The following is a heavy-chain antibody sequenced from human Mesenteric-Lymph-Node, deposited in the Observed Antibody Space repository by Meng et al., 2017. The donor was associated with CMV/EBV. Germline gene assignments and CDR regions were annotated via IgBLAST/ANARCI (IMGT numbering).Heavy chain of an antibody. J-gene: IGHJ4*02. CDR1: AFSFSIYG. CDR3: AKDQGCITSDGCHWGFDH. D-gene: IGHD3-10*01. Sequence: RGSLRLSCAASAFSFSIYGMHGVRQAPGKWLEWVAFIRNDGTIEWYEEAVKGRFTITRDNSKNTVDLHMNSLRVDDTSVYYCAKDQGCITSDGCHWGFDHWGQGTLVTVSS. CDR2: IRNDGTIE. V-gene: IGHV3-30*02.